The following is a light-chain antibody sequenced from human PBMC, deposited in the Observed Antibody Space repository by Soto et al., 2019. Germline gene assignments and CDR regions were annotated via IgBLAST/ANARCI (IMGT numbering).Light chain of an antibody. CDR3: SSYTSSSTYVV. V-gene: IGLV2-14*01. CDR2: DVS. CDR1: SSDVGGYNY. Sequence: QSALTQPASVSGSPGQSITISCTGTSSDVGGYNYVSWYQQHPGKAPKLMIYDVSNRPSGVSNRFSGSKSGNTASLTISGIQAEEEADYYCSSYTSSSTYVVFGGGTKLTVL. J-gene: IGLJ2*01.